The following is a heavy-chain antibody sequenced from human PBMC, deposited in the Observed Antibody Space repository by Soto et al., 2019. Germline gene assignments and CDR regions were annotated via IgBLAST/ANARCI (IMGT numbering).Heavy chain of an antibody. CDR3: AKSRKPAAKDVIWFDP. Sequence: GGSLRLSCAASGFTFSSYGMHWVRQAPGKGLEWVAVISYDGSNKYYADSVKGRFTISRDNSKNTLYLQMNSLRAEDTAVYYCAKSRKPAAKDVIWFDPWGQGTLVTVSS. J-gene: IGHJ5*02. D-gene: IGHD2-2*01. V-gene: IGHV3-30*18. CDR2: ISYDGSNK. CDR1: GFTFSSYG.